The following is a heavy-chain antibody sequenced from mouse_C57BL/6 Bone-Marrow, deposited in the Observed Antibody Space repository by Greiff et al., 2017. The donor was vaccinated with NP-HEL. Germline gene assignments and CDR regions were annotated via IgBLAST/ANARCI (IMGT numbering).Heavy chain of an antibody. D-gene: IGHD2-3*01. Sequence: QVQLQQSGAELVRPGASVKLSCKASGYTFTDYYINWVKQRPGQGLEWIARIYPGSGNTYYNEKFKGKATLTAEKSSSTAYMQLSSLTSEDSAGYFGAREWLLQGGFAYWGQGTLVTVSA. CDR1: GYTFTDYY. J-gene: IGHJ3*01. V-gene: IGHV1-76*01. CDR2: IYPGSGNT. CDR3: AREWLLQGGFAY.